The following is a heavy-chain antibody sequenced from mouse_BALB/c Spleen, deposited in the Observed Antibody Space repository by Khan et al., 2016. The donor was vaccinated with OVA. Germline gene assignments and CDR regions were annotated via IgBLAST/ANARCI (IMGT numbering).Heavy chain of an antibody. D-gene: IGHD2-4*01. CDR3: TRKDYYDYDPFPY. V-gene: IGHV3-2*02. J-gene: IGHJ3*01. Sequence: VQLQQPGPGLVKPSQSLSLTCTVTGYSITSEYAWNWIRHFPGNKLEWMGYINYSGNTRYNPSLKSRISITRDTSKNQFFLQLNSVTTEDTATYYCTRKDYYDYDPFPYWGQGTLVTVSA. CDR2: INYSGNT. CDR1: GYSITSEYA.